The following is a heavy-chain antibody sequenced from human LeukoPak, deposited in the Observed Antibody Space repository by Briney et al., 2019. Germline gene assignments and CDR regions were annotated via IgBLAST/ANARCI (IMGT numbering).Heavy chain of an antibody. V-gene: IGHV1-69*13. J-gene: IGHJ4*02. CDR3: ATQSARYYYGSASIY. CDR1: GGTFSSYA. D-gene: IGHD3-10*01. CDR2: IIPMFGTA. Sequence: SVKVSCKASGGTFSSYAISWVRPPPGHGLEWMGGIIPMFGTANYAQKFQDRVTITADDSTSTAYMELSSLRSEDTAVYYCATQSARYYYGSASIYWGQGTLVTVSS.